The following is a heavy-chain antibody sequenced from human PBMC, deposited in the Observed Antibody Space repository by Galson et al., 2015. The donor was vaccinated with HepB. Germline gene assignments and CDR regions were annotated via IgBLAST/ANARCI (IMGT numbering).Heavy chain of an antibody. J-gene: IGHJ4*02. Sequence: SLRLSCAASGFIVSTNYMSWVRQAPGKGLEWVSVIYSGDSKYYADSVKGRFTISRDNSKNTLYLQMNSLRAEDTAVYFCASHAPYYYGSGRYPGTFDYWGQGTLVTVSS. V-gene: IGHV3-53*01. CDR1: GFIVSTNY. D-gene: IGHD3-10*01. CDR3: ASHAPYYYGSGRYPGTFDY. CDR2: IYSGDSK.